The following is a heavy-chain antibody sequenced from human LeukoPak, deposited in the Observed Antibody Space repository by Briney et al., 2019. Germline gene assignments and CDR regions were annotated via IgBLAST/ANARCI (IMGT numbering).Heavy chain of an antibody. Sequence: GVSLRLSCAASGFTFSSYSMNWVRQAPGKGLEWVSSISSSSSYIYYADSVKGRFTISRDNAKNSLYLQMNSLRAEDTAVYYCARDGIAVATLDYWGQGTLVTVSS. V-gene: IGHV3-21*01. D-gene: IGHD6-19*01. CDR1: GFTFSSYS. CDR2: ISSSSSYI. J-gene: IGHJ4*02. CDR3: ARDGIAVATLDY.